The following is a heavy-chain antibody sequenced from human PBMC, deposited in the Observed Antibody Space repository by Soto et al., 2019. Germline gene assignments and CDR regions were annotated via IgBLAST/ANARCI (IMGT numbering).Heavy chain of an antibody. CDR2: ISYDGTNK. D-gene: IGHD5-18*01. Sequence: GGSLRLSCAASGFTFSTYAMHWVRQAPGKGLEWVAVISYDGTNKYYADSVKGRFTISRDNSKNTLYLQMNSLRAEDTAVYYCAKADVDTAMAPSHAFDIWGQGTMVTVSS. V-gene: IGHV3-30-3*01. CDR1: GFTFSTYA. CDR3: AKADVDTAMAPSHAFDI. J-gene: IGHJ3*02.